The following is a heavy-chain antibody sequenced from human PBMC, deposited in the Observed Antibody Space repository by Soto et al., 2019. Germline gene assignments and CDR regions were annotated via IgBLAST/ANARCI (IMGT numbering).Heavy chain of an antibody. V-gene: IGHV1-18*01. CDR2: ISAYNGNT. J-gene: IGHJ4*02. CDR1: GYTFTSYG. Sequence: GASVKVSCKASGYTFTSYGISWVRQAPGQGLEWMGWISAYNGNTNYAQRLQGRVTMTTDTSTSTAYMELRSLRSDDTAVYYCARVGGDSSGYYLRSDFDYWGQGTLVTSPQ. CDR3: ARVGGDSSGYYLRSDFDY. D-gene: IGHD3-22*01.